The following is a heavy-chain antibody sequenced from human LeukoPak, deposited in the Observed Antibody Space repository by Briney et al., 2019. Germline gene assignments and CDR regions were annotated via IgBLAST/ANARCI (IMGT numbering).Heavy chain of an antibody. CDR1: GGSISSGGYS. D-gene: IGHD4-17*01. V-gene: IGHV4-30-2*01. Sequence: PSETLSLTCAVSGGSISSGGYSWSWIRQPPGKGLEWIGYIYHSGSTYYNPSLKSRVTISVDRSKNLFSLKLSSVTAADTAVYYCARSLRKGGFDYWGQGTLVTVSS. J-gene: IGHJ4*02. CDR3: ARSLRKGGFDY. CDR2: IYHSGST.